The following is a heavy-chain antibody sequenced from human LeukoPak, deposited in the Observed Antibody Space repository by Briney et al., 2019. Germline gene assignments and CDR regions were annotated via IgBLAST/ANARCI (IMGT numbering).Heavy chain of an antibody. CDR2: IRYDGSNK. Sequence: GGSLRLSCAASGFTFSSYGMHWVRQAPGRGLEWVAFIRYDGSNKYYADSVKGRFTISRDNSKNTLYLQRNSLRAEDTAVYYCAKDPYYYGSGTSYWGQGTLVTVSS. CDR1: GFTFSSYG. CDR3: AKDPYYYGSGTSY. D-gene: IGHD3-10*01. J-gene: IGHJ4*02. V-gene: IGHV3-30*02.